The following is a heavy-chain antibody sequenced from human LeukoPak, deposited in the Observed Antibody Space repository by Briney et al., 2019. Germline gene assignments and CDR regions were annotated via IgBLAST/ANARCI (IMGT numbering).Heavy chain of an antibody. CDR3: ARWGYYGSGNYLYDD. V-gene: IGHV4-59*08. CDR2: IYYSGST. D-gene: IGHD3-10*01. CDR1: GGSISSYY. J-gene: IGHJ4*02. Sequence: SETLSLTCTVSGGSISSYYWSWIRQPPGKGLEWIGYIYYSGSTNYNPSLKSRVTISVDTSKNQFSLKLSSVTAADTAVYYCARWGYYGSGNYLYDDWGQGTLVTVSS.